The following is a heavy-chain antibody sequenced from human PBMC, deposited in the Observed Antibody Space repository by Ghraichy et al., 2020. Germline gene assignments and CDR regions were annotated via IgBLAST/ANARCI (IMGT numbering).Heavy chain of an antibody. CDR2: IYSGGNT. CDR1: GLTVSSNY. Sequence: GGSLRLSCAASGLTVSSNYMSWVRQAPGKGLEWVSVIYSGGNTYYADSVKGRFTISRDTSRNTLSLEMNNLRAEDTAVYYCARGGGAYCGSDCYRNFDYWGQGILVTVSS. J-gene: IGHJ4*02. D-gene: IGHD2-21*02. CDR3: ARGGGAYCGSDCYRNFDY. V-gene: IGHV3-53*01.